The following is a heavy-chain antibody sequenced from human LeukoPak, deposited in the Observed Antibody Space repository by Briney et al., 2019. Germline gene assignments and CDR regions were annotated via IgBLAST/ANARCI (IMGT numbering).Heavy chain of an antibody. V-gene: IGHV4-59*01. CDR1: GGSISSYY. CDR2: IYYSGST. D-gene: IGHD4-17*01. Sequence: PSETLSLTCSVSGGSISSYYWSWIRQPPGKGLEWIGYIYYSGSTYYNPSLKSRVTISVDTSKNQFSLKLSSVTAADTAVYYCARTPATTWTNHFDYWGQGTLVTVSS. J-gene: IGHJ4*02. CDR3: ARTPATTWTNHFDY.